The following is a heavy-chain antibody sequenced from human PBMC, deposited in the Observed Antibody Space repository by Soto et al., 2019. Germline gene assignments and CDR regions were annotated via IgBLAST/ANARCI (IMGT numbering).Heavy chain of an antibody. J-gene: IGHJ4*02. CDR3: ATSQHLRY. CDR2: INAGNGNT. Sequence: ASVKVSCKASGYTFTSYAMHWVRQAPGQRLEWMGWINAGNGNTKYSQKFQDRVTMTRNISINTAYIELNSLRFEDTAVYYCATSQHLRYWGQGTPVTVSS. D-gene: IGHD6-13*01. V-gene: IGHV1-3*01. CDR1: GYTFTSYA.